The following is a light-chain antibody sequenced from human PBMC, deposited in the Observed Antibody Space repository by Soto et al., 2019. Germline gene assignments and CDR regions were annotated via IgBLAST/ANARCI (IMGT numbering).Light chain of an antibody. CDR2: GAS. V-gene: IGKV3-20*01. J-gene: IGKJ1*01. CDR3: LHHGSSLWT. CDR1: QSVSSN. Sequence: EIVLTQSPGTLSLSPGERATLSCRASQSVSSNLAWYQQKPGQAPRLLIYGASTRATGIPARFSGSGSGTDFTLTISRLEPEDFAMYYCLHHGSSLWTFGQGTKVDIK.